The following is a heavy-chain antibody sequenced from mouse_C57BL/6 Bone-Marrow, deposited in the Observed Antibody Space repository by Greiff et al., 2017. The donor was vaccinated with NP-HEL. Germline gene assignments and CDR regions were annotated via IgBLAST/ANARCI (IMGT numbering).Heavy chain of an antibody. CDR2: IDPSDSYT. V-gene: IGHV1-69*01. J-gene: IGHJ3*01. CDR1: GYTFTSYW. CDR3: ARGYGSRD. D-gene: IGHD1-1*01. Sequence: QVQLQQPGAELVMPGASVKLSCKASGYTFTSYWMHWVKQRPGQGLEWIGEIDPSDSYTNYNQKFKGNSTLTVDKSSSTAYMQLSSLTSEDSAVYYCARGYGSRDWGQGTLVTVSA.